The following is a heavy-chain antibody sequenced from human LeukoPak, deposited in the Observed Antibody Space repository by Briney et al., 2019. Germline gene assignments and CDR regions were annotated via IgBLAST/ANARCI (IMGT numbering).Heavy chain of an antibody. J-gene: IGHJ4*02. V-gene: IGHV3-64*01. CDR3: ARSSTYCGGDCYYFDY. CDR2: ISSNGGST. Sequence: GGSLRLSCAASGFTFSSYAMHGLRQAPGKGLKYFSAISSNGGSTYYANSVKGRFTISRDNSKNELYLQMSSLRAEDMAVYYCARSSTYCGGDCYYFDYWGQGTLVTVSS. CDR1: GFTFSSYA. D-gene: IGHD2-21*02.